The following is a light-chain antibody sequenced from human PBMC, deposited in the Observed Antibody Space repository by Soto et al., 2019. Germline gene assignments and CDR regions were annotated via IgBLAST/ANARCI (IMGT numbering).Light chain of an antibody. J-gene: IGKJ1*01. CDR1: QSVSSSY. CDR3: HQHGGSPET. Sequence: DIVVTQSPATLSLSPGERVTLSCRASQSVSSSYLAWYQQKPGQAPRLLIYGASSRATGIPDRFSGSGSGTEFILTIRGLEPEDSGIYHCHQHGGSPETFGQGTKVDI. V-gene: IGKV3-20*01. CDR2: GAS.